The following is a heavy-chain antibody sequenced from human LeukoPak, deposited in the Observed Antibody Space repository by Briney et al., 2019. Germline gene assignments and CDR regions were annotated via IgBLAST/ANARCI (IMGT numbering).Heavy chain of an antibody. Sequence: ASEKVSFKASGYRFITYGLSWVRQAPGQGLEWMGYISAYNGNTNFAPKHPGRVTMTAYTYTSTTYMELRSLRADDTAVYYCARDVFEGFGERVIDAFDLWGQGTMVTVSS. CDR2: ISAYNGNT. CDR3: ARDVFEGFGERVIDAFDL. D-gene: IGHD3-10*01. J-gene: IGHJ3*01. CDR1: GYRFITYG. V-gene: IGHV1-18*01.